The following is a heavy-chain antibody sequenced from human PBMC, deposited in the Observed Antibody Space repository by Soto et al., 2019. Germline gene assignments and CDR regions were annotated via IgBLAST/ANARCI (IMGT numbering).Heavy chain of an antibody. V-gene: IGHV1-69*04. D-gene: IGHD2-2*01. CDR1: GGTFSSYT. Sequence: GASVKVSCKASGGTFSSYTISWVRQAPGQGLEWMGRIIPILGIANYAQKFQGRVTITADKSTSTAYMELGSLRSEDTAVYYCARENGDCSSTSCYVYPEYFQHWGQGTLVTVSS. CDR2: IIPILGIA. J-gene: IGHJ1*01. CDR3: ARENGDCSSTSCYVYPEYFQH.